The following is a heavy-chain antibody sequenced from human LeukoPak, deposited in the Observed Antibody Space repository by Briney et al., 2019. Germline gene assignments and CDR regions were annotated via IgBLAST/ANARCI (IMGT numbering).Heavy chain of an antibody. V-gene: IGHV4-38-2*01. CDR3: ARQHDSYYYYYVDV. D-gene: IGHD3-3*01. Sequence: SETLSLTCDVSGYSITNGYYWVRLRQPPGKGLEWIGSLYHSDSIYYNPSLKSRVTMSVDTSKNQFSLRLSFVTAADTAVYYCARQHDSYYYYYVDVWGKGTTVTVSS. J-gene: IGHJ6*03. CDR2: LYHSDSI. CDR1: GYSITNGYY.